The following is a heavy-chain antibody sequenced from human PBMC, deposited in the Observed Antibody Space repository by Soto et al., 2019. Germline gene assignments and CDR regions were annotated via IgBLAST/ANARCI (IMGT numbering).Heavy chain of an antibody. CDR3: ASLPVADAAFDI. J-gene: IGHJ3*02. Sequence: QVQLVQSGAEVKKPGSSVKVSCKASGGTFSSYTISWVRQAPGQGLEWMGRIIPILGIAKYAQKFQGRVTITADKSTSTAYMELSSLRSGDTAVYYCASLPVADAAFDIWGQGTMVTVSS. CDR1: GGTFSSYT. V-gene: IGHV1-69*02. CDR2: IIPILGIA. D-gene: IGHD6-19*01.